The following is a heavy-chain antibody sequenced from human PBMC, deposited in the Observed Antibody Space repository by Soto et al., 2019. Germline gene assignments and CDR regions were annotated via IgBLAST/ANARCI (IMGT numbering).Heavy chain of an antibody. CDR1: GFTFSSYA. J-gene: IGHJ3*02. CDR2: ISGSGGST. Sequence: GGSLRLSCAASGFTFSSYAMSWVRQAPGKGLEWVSAISGSGGSTYYADSVKGRFTISRDNSKNTLYLQMNSLRAEDTAVYYCAARPEMITFGGVTRFAFDIWGQGTMVTVSS. D-gene: IGHD3-16*01. V-gene: IGHV3-23*01. CDR3: AARPEMITFGGVTRFAFDI.